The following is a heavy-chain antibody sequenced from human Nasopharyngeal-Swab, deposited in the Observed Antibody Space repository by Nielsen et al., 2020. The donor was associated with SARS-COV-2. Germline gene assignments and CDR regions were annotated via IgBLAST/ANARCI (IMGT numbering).Heavy chain of an antibody. Sequence: SETLSLTCAVYGGSFSGYYWSWIRQPPGEGLEWIGEINHSGSTNYNPSLKSRVTISVDTSKNQFSLKLSSVTAADTAVYYCARGLPDIVVVPAPSPFDPWGQGTLVTVSS. CDR2: INHSGST. CDR1: GGSFSGYY. CDR3: ARGLPDIVVVPAPSPFDP. V-gene: IGHV4-34*01. J-gene: IGHJ5*02. D-gene: IGHD2-2*01.